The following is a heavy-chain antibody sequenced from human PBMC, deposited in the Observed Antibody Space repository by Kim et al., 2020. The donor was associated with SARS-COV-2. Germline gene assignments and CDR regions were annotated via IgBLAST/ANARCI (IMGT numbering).Heavy chain of an antibody. D-gene: IGHD2-2*01. V-gene: IGHV3-11*06. CDR3: AREGGYCSSTSCRTNWFDP. J-gene: IGHJ5*02. Sequence: RFTISRDNAKNSLYLQMNSLRAEDTAVYYCAREGGYCSSTSCRTNWFDPWGQGTLVTVSS.